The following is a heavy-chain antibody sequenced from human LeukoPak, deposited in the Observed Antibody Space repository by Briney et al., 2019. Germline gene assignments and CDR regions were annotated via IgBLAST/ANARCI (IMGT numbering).Heavy chain of an antibody. CDR1: GFTFSSFW. V-gene: IGHV3-74*01. CDR2: IDADGST. J-gene: IGHJ4*02. D-gene: IGHD6-19*01. Sequence: QPGGSLRLSCAASGFTFSSFWMHWVRQAPEKGLVWVSRIDADGSTNYADSVKGRFSISRDNAKNTLYLQMNSLRVEDTAVYYCARGPKSRYSSGIDYWGQGTLVTVSS. CDR3: ARGPKSRYSSGIDY.